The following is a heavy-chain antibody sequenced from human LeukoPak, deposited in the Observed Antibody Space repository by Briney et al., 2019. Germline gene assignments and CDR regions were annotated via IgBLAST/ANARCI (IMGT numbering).Heavy chain of an antibody. CDR3: ARLLTQYYYDSSGYSPGDY. Sequence: GGSLRLSCAASGFTFSSYSMNWVRQAPGKGLEWVSSISSSSSYIYYADSVKGRFTISRDNAKNSLYLQMNSLRAEDTAVYYCARLLTQYYYDSSGYSPGDYWGQGTLVTASS. D-gene: IGHD3-22*01. CDR2: ISSSSSYI. V-gene: IGHV3-21*01. J-gene: IGHJ4*02. CDR1: GFTFSSYS.